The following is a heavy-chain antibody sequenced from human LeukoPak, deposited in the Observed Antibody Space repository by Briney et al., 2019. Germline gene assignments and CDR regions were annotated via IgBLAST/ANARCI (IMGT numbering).Heavy chain of an antibody. D-gene: IGHD6-19*01. V-gene: IGHV3-23*01. CDR1: GFTFSNYG. J-gene: IGHJ4*02. CDR2: ISGSGDST. CDR3: ARDSKRAGYSSGSDY. Sequence: GGSLRLSCAASGFTFSNYGMSWVRQAPGKGLEWVSSISGSGDSTYYADSVKGRFTISRDNAKNSLSLQMNSLRAEDTAVYYCARDSKRAGYSSGSDYWGQGTLVTVSS.